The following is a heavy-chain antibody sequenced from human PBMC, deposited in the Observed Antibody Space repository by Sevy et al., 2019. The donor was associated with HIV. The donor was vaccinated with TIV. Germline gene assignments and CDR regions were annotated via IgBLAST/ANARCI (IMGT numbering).Heavy chain of an antibody. CDR1: GFTFSDFG. CDR3: ATVVRGEGIRPGDLDY. V-gene: IGHV3-33*01. CDR2: IWNDGSNK. D-gene: IGHD3-16*01. J-gene: IGHJ4*02. Sequence: GGSLRLSCAASGFTFSDFGMQWVRQAPGKGLQWVAVIWNDGSNKYYADSVKGRFTTSRNNSSNTLYLQMNSLRAEDTAFYYRATVVRGEGIRPGDLDYWGQGTLVTVSS.